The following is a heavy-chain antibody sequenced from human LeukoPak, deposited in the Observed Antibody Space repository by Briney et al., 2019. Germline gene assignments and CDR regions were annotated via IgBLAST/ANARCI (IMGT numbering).Heavy chain of an antibody. Sequence: PSETLSLTCSVYSESFSGGYWSWIRQPPGKGLDWIGEISDNEGIKYSPSLKSRVTISVDTSKNQFSLKLTSVTAADTAEYYCGRGLDRSKTGYWGQGSLVTVSS. D-gene: IGHD3-22*01. J-gene: IGHJ4*02. V-gene: IGHV4-34*01. CDR2: ISDNEGI. CDR1: SESFSGGY. CDR3: GRGLDRSKTGY.